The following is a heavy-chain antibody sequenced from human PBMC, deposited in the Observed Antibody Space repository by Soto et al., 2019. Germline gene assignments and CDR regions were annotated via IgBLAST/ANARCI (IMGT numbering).Heavy chain of an antibody. D-gene: IGHD2-15*01. J-gene: IGHJ6*02. CDR3: APLTVSLSGPYGINV. CDR1: GYSVSSSDYY. CDR2: MFYSGLT. Sequence: PWENLSLTCSVSGYSVSSSDYYWSWIRQPPGKGLEWIGSMFYSGLTYYNPSLKSRVTLSVDTSKNHFSVRLNSVTAADTAVYYCAPLTVSLSGPYGINVWGQRTTVTVSS. V-gene: IGHV4-39*01.